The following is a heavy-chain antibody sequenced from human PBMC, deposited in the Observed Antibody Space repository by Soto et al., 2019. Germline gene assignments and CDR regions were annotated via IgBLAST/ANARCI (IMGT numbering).Heavy chain of an antibody. J-gene: IGHJ4*02. Sequence: SETLSLTCTVSGGSISSYYWSWIRQSPGKGLEWIAYIHHSGRTNYNPSLKHRVTMSIDTPKNQFSLKLSSVTAPDTAVYYCPKYGRYYFDYWGQGTLVTVSS. CDR1: GGSISSYY. V-gene: IGHV4-59*01. CDR2: IHHSGRT. CDR3: PKYGRYYFDY. D-gene: IGHD2-15*01.